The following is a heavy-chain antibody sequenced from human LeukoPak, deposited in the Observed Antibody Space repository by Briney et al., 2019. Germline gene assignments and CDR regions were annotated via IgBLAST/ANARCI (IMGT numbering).Heavy chain of an antibody. D-gene: IGHD3-22*01. J-gene: IGHJ4*02. CDR1: GGTFSSYT. Sequence: SVKVSCKASGGTFSSYTISWVRQAPGQGHEWMGRIIPILGIADYAQKFQGRVTITADKSTSTAYMELSSLRSEDTAVYYCARDPRYYYDSSGLDWGQGTLVTVSS. CDR2: IIPILGIA. CDR3: ARDPRYYYDSSGLD. V-gene: IGHV1-69*04.